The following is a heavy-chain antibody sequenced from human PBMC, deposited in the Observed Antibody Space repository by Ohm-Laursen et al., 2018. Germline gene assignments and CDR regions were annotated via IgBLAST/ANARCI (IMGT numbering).Heavy chain of an antibody. J-gene: IGHJ4*02. D-gene: IGHD6-19*01. Sequence: GSLRLSFVDSGFTFSSYAMSWVRQARGRGMAWVAAISGSGRSTYYLDTVKGRFTISRDNSMNTLYLQMNSLRAEDTAVYYCANSKGRAESGLDFDYWGQGTLVTVSS. CDR1: GFTFSSYA. V-gene: IGHV3-23*01. CDR3: ANSKGRAESGLDFDY. CDR2: ISGSGRST.